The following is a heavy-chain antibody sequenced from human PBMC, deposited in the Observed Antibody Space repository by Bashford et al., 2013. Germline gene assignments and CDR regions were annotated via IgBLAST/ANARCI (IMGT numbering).Heavy chain of an antibody. V-gene: IGHV3-33*03. D-gene: IGHD3-16*02. CDR2: TWYDGSHH. J-gene: IGHJ4*01. CDR3: ARVWRCYVWGSYRCLVSFNY. Sequence: VRQAPGKGLEWVGVTWYDGSHHFYRDSVRGRFTISRDNRKNTLYLQMNSLRAEDTAVYYCARVWRCYVWGSYRCLVSFNYWGQEPWSPSPQ.